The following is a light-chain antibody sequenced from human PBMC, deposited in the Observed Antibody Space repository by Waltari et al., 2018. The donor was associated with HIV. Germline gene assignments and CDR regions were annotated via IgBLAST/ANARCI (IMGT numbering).Light chain of an antibody. CDR2: GKN. J-gene: IGLJ1*01. CDR1: SLTKYS. V-gene: IGLV3-19*01. CDR3: DSRDTNNKHHV. Sequence: SSELPQDPAVSVALGPTVRITCHGDSLTKYSANWYQQKPGQAPLLILYGKNHYRRSGIPARFSGSASGTTASLTITGAQAEDEADYYCDSRDTNNKHHVFGTGTKLTV.